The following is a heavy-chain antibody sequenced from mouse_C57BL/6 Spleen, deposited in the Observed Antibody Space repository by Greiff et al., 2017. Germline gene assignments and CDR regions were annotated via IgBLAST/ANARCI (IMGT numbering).Heavy chain of an antibody. V-gene: IGHV3-6*01. CDR2: ISYDGSN. CDR1: GYSITSGYY. J-gene: IGHJ2*01. CDR3: ARFYSNYPYFDY. Sequence: DVQLQESGPGLVKPSQSLSLTCSVTGYSITSGYYWNWIRQFPGNKLEWMGYISYDGSNNYNPSLKNRISITRDTSKNQFFLKLNSVTTEDTATYYCARFYSNYPYFDYWGQGTTLTVSS. D-gene: IGHD2-5*01.